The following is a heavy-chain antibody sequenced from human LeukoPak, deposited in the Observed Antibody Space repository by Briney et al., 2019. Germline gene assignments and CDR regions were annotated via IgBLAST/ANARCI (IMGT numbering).Heavy chain of an antibody. J-gene: IGHJ4*02. Sequence: SETLSLTCTVSGVSISSGGYYWSWIRQHPGKGLEWIGYIYYSGSTYYNPSLKSRVTISVDTSKNQFSLKLSSVTAADTAVYYCASNNGDYPEYYSDYWGQGTLVTVSS. V-gene: IGHV4-31*03. CDR1: GVSISSGGYY. CDR3: ASNNGDYPEYYSDY. D-gene: IGHD4-17*01. CDR2: IYYSGST.